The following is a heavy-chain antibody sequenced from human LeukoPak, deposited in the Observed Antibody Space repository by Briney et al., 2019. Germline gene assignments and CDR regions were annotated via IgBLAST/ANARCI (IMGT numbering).Heavy chain of an antibody. Sequence: GASVKVSCTASGYTFSGHYLHWVRQAPGQGLEWMGRINPNTGVTQYTENFQGRVTMTGDTSISTAYMELSGLRSDDTAMYYCARARLYYYFDESGFLNIAKYYFDFWGQGTPVTVSS. CDR2: INPNTGVT. V-gene: IGHV1-2*06. CDR1: GYTFSGHY. CDR3: ARARLYYYFDESGFLNIAKYYFDF. D-gene: IGHD2/OR15-2a*01. J-gene: IGHJ4*02.